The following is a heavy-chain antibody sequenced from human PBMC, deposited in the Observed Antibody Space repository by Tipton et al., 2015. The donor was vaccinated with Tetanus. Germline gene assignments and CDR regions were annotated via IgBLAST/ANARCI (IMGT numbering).Heavy chain of an antibody. CDR3: ARHFHENSVYYELDIDY. CDR2: ISPSGRT. D-gene: IGHD3-22*01. J-gene: IGHJ4*02. V-gene: IGHV4-61*08. Sequence: GLVKPSETLSLTCSVSGGSLRSGDYQWNWIRQPPGKGLEWLAYISPSGRTNSNYSLKSRITISQDKSKNQFSLRLTSVTAADTAVYYCARHFHENSVYYELDIDYWGQGTLVTVSS. CDR1: GGSLRSGDYQ.